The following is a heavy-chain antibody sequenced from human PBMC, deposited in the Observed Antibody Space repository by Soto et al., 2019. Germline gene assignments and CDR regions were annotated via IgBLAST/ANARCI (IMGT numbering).Heavy chain of an antibody. CDR3: ARTRTSSLRADAFDI. CDR2: IYYSGST. Sequence: QVQLQESGPGLVKPSQTLSLTCTVSGGSISSGGYYWSWIRQHPGKGLEWIGYIYYSGSTYYNPSLKSRVTISVDTSKNQFTLKLSSLTAADTALYYCARTRTSSLRADAFDIWGQGTMVTVSS. J-gene: IGHJ3*02. V-gene: IGHV4-31*03. D-gene: IGHD2-2*01. CDR1: GGSISSGGYY.